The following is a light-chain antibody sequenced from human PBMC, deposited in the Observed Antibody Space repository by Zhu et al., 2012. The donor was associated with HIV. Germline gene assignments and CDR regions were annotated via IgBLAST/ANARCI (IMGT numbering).Light chain of an antibody. CDR3: QQYNKWPPIT. CDR1: QSFSNM. V-gene: IGKV3-15*01. CDR2: GAS. J-gene: IGKJ5*01. Sequence: EIVMTQSPATLSVSPGERATLSCRASQSFSNMLAWYQQKPGQTPRLLIYGASTRATDIPARFSGSGSGTEFTLTISSMQSEDFAVYYCQQYNKWPPITFGQGTRLEIK.